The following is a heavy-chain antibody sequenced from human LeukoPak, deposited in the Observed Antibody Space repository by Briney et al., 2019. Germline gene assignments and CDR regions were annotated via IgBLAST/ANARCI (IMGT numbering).Heavy chain of an antibody. Sequence: ASVQVSCKASGYTFTSYDINWVRQATGQGLEWMGWMNPNSGNTGYAQKFQGRVTMTRNTSISTAYMELSSLRSEDTAVYYCARGGRKLSGSYVYYYYGMDVWGQGTTVTVSS. CDR1: GYTFTSYD. J-gene: IGHJ6*02. CDR3: ARGGRKLSGSYVYYYYGMDV. V-gene: IGHV1-8*01. D-gene: IGHD1-26*01. CDR2: MNPNSGNT.